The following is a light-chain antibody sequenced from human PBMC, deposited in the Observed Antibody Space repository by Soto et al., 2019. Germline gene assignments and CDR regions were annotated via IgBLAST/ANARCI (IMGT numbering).Light chain of an antibody. CDR2: DAS. Sequence: TLSLSPGERATLSCRASQSVSSYLAWYQQKPGQAPRLLIYDASNRATGIPARFSGSGSGTDFTLTISSLEPEDFAVYYCQQRSNWWTFGQGTKVDIK. CDR1: QSVSSY. V-gene: IGKV3-11*01. J-gene: IGKJ1*01. CDR3: QQRSNWWT.